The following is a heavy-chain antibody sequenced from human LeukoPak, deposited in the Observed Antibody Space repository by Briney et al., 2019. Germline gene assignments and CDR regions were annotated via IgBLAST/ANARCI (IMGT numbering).Heavy chain of an antibody. CDR3: ARARDSGYDYGPVYFDY. CDR1: GGTFSSYA. CDR2: IIPIFGTA. Sequence: SVKVSCKASGGTFSSYAISWVRQAPGQGLEWMGRIIPIFGTANYAQKFQGRVTITTDESTSTAYMELSSLRSEDTAVYYCARARDSGYDYGPVYFDYWGQGTLVTVSS. V-gene: IGHV1-69*05. D-gene: IGHD5-12*01. J-gene: IGHJ4*02.